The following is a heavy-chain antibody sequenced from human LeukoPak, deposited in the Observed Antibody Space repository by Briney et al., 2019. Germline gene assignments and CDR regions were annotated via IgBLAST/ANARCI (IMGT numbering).Heavy chain of an antibody. CDR3: ASRSSSGWNYFDY. CDR1: GFTFSSYD. Sequence: GGSLRLSCAASGFTFSSYDMHWVRQAPANGLEWVALISYDGGNKYYADSVKGRFTISRDNSKNTLYLQMNSLRPEDTGLYYCASRSSSGWNYFDYWGQGTLVTVSS. V-gene: IGHV3-30*03. D-gene: IGHD6-19*01. J-gene: IGHJ4*02. CDR2: ISYDGGNK.